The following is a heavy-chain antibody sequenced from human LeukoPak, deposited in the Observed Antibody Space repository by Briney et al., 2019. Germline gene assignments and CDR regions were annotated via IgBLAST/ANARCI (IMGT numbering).Heavy chain of an antibody. CDR1: GFTFSSYA. CDR3: AKVGVGATYFDY. D-gene: IGHD1-26*01. Sequence: GGSLRLSCAASGFTFSSYAMSWVRQAPGKGLEWVSAISGSGGSTYYADSVKGRFTISRDNSKDTLYLQMNSLRAEDTAVYYCAKVGVGATYFDYWGQGTLVTVSS. J-gene: IGHJ4*02. V-gene: IGHV3-23*01. CDR2: ISGSGGST.